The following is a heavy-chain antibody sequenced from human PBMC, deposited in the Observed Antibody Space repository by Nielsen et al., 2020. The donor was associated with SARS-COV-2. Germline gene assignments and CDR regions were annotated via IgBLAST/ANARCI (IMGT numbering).Heavy chain of an antibody. CDR3: ARGQLWLGYYYYGMDV. CDR2: IWYDGSNK. J-gene: IGHJ6*02. V-gene: IGHV3-33*03. D-gene: IGHD5-18*01. Sequence: GGSLRLSCAASGFTFSSYGMHWVRQAPGKGLEWVAVIWYDGSNKYYADSVKGRFTISRDNAKNSLYLQMNSLRAEDTAVYYCARGQLWLGYYYYGMDVWGQGTTVTVSS. CDR1: GFTFSSYG.